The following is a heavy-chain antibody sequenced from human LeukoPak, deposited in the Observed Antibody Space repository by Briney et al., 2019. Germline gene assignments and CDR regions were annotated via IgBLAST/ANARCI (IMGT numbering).Heavy chain of an antibody. D-gene: IGHD3-9*01. Sequence: PSETLSLICAVSGYSIISGYFWVWIRQPPGKGLEWIGSIYHTGATYYNPSLRSPVTISVDTSKNQFSLELNSVTAADTAVYYCARDLGLTISDTWFDPWGQGSLVTVSS. CDR3: ARDLGLTISDTWFDP. CDR1: GYSIISGYF. J-gene: IGHJ5*02. V-gene: IGHV4-38-2*02. CDR2: IYHTGAT.